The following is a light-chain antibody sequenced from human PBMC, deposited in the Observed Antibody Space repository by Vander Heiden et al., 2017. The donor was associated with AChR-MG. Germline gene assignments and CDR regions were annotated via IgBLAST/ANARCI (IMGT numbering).Light chain of an antibody. V-gene: IGLV2-14*03. CDR2: DVS. CDR1: SGDVGGYNY. CDR3: SSYTSSSTWV. J-gene: IGLJ2*01. Sequence: QSALTQPASVSGSPGQSITISCTGTSGDVGGYNYVSVYQQHPGKAPKLMIYDVSNRPSGVSNRFSGSKSGNTASRNISGLQAEDEADYYCSSYTSSSTWVFGGGTQLT.